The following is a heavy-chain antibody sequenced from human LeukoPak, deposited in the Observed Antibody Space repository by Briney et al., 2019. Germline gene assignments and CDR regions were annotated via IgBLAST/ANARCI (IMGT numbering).Heavy chain of an antibody. J-gene: IGHJ4*02. CDR2: ISSSGSTI. D-gene: IGHD6-19*01. CDR1: GFTFSSYE. CDR3: ARAGIAVAGFDY. V-gene: IGHV3-48*03. Sequence: QPGGSLRLSCAASGFTFSSYEMNWVRQAPGKGLEWVSYISSSGSTIYYADSVKGRFTISRDNAKNSLYLQMNSLRAEDTPVYYCARAGIAVAGFDYWGQGTLVTVSS.